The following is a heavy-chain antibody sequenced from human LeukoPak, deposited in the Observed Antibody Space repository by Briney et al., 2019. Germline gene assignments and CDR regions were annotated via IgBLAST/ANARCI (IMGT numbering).Heavy chain of an antibody. V-gene: IGHV3-21*01. CDR1: GFTFSSYS. CDR2: ISSSSSYI. Sequence: PGGSLRLSCAASGFTFSSYSMNWVRQAPGKGLEWVSSISSSSSYIYYADSVKGRFTISRDNAKNSLYLQMNSLRAEDTAVYYCARGPPRYCSSTSCSRGANWFDPWGQGTLVTVSS. J-gene: IGHJ5*02. D-gene: IGHD2-2*01. CDR3: ARGPPRYCSSTSCSRGANWFDP.